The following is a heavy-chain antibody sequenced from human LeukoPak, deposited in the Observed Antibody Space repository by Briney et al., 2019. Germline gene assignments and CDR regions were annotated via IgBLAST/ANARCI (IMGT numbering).Heavy chain of an antibody. Sequence: GGSLRLSCSASGFTFSSYSMNWVRQAPGKGLEWVSYISSASNTIYYADSVKGRFTVSRDNAKNSLYLQMNSLRAEDTAMYYCARDGWFGDYNWFDPWGQGTLVTVSS. CDR3: ARDGWFGDYNWFDP. V-gene: IGHV3-48*01. CDR2: ISSASNTI. CDR1: GFTFSSYS. D-gene: IGHD3-10*01. J-gene: IGHJ5*02.